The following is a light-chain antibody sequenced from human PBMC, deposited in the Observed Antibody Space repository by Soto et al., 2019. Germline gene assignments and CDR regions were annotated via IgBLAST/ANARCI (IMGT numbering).Light chain of an antibody. Sequence: QSVLTQPASVSGSPGQSITISCTGTSSDVGGYNYVSWYQQHPGKAPKLMIYEVSNRPSGVSNRFSGSKSGNTASLTISGLQAEDEADYYCSSYTGSSTYGFGTGTKVTVL. CDR2: EVS. CDR3: SSYTGSSTYG. CDR1: SSDVGGYNY. J-gene: IGLJ1*01. V-gene: IGLV2-14*01.